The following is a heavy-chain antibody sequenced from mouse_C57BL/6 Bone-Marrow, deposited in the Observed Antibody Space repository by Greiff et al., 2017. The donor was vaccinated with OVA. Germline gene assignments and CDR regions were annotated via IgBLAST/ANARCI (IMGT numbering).Heavy chain of an antibody. CDR3: ARADGFKWYFDV. Sequence: EVKLMESGGGLVKPGGSLKLSCAASGFTFSSYAMSWVRQTPEKRLEWVATISDGGSYTYYPDNVKGRFTISRDNAKNNLYLQMSLLKSEDTAMYYCARADGFKWYFDVWGTGTTVTVSS. V-gene: IGHV5-4*03. J-gene: IGHJ1*03. CDR2: ISDGGSYT. CDR1: GFTFSSYA. D-gene: IGHD2-3*01.